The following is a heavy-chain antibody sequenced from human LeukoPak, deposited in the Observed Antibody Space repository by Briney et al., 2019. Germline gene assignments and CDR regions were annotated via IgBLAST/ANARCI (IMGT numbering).Heavy chain of an antibody. CDR3: AKVAGYSSSWYYDY. CDR2: IRYDGSNK. CDR1: GFTFSSYG. D-gene: IGHD6-13*01. Sequence: GGSLRLSCAASGFTFSSYGMHWVRQAPGKGLEWVAFIRYDGSNKYYADSVKGRFTISRDNSKNTLYLQMNSLRAEDTAVYYCAKVAGYSSSWYYDYWGQGTLVTVSS. J-gene: IGHJ4*02. V-gene: IGHV3-30*02.